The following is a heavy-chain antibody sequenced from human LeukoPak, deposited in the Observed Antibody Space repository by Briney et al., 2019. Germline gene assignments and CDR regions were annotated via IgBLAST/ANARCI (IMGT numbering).Heavy chain of an antibody. CDR1: GGSISSSSYY. Sequence: PSETLSLTCTVSGGSISSSSYYWGWIRQPPGKGLEWIGEINHSGSTNYNPSLKSRVTISVDTSKNQFSLKLSSVTAADTAVYYCARRQLWHTRYYYFDYWGQGTLVTVSS. CDR3: ARRQLWHTRYYYFDY. D-gene: IGHD5-18*01. J-gene: IGHJ4*02. V-gene: IGHV4-39*07. CDR2: INHSGST.